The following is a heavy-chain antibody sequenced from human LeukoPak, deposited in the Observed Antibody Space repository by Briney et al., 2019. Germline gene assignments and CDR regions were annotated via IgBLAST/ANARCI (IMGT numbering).Heavy chain of an antibody. CDR2: ISGSGGST. J-gene: IGHJ4*02. CDR3: ARDYYGSGSYFWVQRPIDS. D-gene: IGHD3-10*01. Sequence: WGSLRLSCAASGFTFSSYAMSWVRQPPGKGLEWVSAISGSGGSTYYADSVKGRFTISRDNSKNTLYLQMNSLRAEDTAVYYCARDYYGSGSYFWVQRPIDSWGQGTLVTVSS. CDR1: GFTFSSYA. V-gene: IGHV3-23*01.